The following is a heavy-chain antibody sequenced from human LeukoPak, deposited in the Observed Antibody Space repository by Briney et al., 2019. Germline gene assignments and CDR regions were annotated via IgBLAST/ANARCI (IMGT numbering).Heavy chain of an antibody. CDR2: IHNSGST. CDR3: ARADRSGYFGNVVAFDI. J-gene: IGHJ3*02. D-gene: IGHD3-22*01. Sequence: SQTLSLTCTVSGDSINSGSYSGTWIRRPAGRGLEWIWRIHNSGSTDYTPSLKSRVTTLIDTSKNQFFLKLTSVTAADTAVYYCARADRSGYFGNVVAFDIWGQGTMVTVSS. V-gene: IGHV4-61*02. CDR1: GDSINSGSYS.